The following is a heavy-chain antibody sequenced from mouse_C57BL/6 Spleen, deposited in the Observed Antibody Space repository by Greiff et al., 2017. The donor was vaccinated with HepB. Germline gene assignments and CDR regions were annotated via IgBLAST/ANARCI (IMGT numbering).Heavy chain of an antibody. Sequence: VQLQQPGTELVKPGASVKLSCKASGYTFTSYWMHWVKQRPGQGLEWIGNINPSNGGTNYNEKFKSKATLTVDKSSSTSYMQLSSLTSEDSAVYYCARKDDYDGAWFAYWGQGTLVTVSA. CDR2: INPSNGGT. CDR1: GYTFTSYW. CDR3: ARKDDYDGAWFAY. J-gene: IGHJ3*01. D-gene: IGHD2-4*01. V-gene: IGHV1-53*01.